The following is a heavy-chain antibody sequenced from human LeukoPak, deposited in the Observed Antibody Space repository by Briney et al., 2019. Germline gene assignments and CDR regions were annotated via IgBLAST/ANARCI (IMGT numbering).Heavy chain of an antibody. V-gene: IGHV3-30*04. Sequence: GGSLRLSCAASGFTFSSYAMHWVRQAPGKGLEWVAVISYDGSNKYYADSVKGRFTISRDNSKNTLYLQMNSLRAEDTAVYYCARAGFDYWGQGTLVTVSS. J-gene: IGHJ4*02. CDR1: GFTFSSYA. CDR2: ISYDGSNK. CDR3: ARAGFDY.